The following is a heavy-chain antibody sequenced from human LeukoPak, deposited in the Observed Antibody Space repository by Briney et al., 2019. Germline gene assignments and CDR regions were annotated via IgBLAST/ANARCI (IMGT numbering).Heavy chain of an antibody. J-gene: IGHJ4*02. D-gene: IGHD6-19*01. CDR1: GGSFSGYY. CDR3: ARYRYSSGWYETIYYFDY. CDR2: INHSGST. Sequence: PSETLSLTCAVYGGSFSGYYWSWIRQPPGKGLEWIGEINHSGSTNHNPSLKSRVTISVDTSKNQFSLKLSSVTAADTAVYYCARYRYSSGWYETIYYFDYWGQGTLVTVSS. V-gene: IGHV4-34*01.